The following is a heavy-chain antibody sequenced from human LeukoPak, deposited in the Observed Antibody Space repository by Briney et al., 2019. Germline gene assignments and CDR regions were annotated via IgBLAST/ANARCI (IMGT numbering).Heavy chain of an antibody. CDR2: IYYSGST. CDR1: GVSISSYY. J-gene: IGHJ5*02. Sequence: SETLSLTCTVTGVSISSYYWSWIRQPPGRRLEWIGNIYYSGSTNYNPSLKSRVTISVDTSKNQFSLKLNSVTAADTAVYYCARDLGYCSGGSCYPWFDPWGQGTLVTVSS. V-gene: IGHV4-59*01. D-gene: IGHD2-15*01. CDR3: ARDLGYCSGGSCYPWFDP.